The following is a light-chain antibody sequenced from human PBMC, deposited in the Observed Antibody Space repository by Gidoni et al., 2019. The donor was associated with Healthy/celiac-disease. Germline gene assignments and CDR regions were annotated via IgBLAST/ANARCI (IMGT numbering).Light chain of an antibody. J-gene: IGLJ1*01. Sequence: SVLTQPPSVSGPPGQRVTISGTGSSSNIGAGYDVHGYQQLPGTAPKLLIYGNSNRPSGVPDRVSGSKSGTSASLAITGLQAEDEADYYCQSYDSSLSLYVFGTGTKVTVL. CDR3: QSYDSSLSLYV. CDR1: SSNIGAGYD. CDR2: GNS. V-gene: IGLV1-40*01.